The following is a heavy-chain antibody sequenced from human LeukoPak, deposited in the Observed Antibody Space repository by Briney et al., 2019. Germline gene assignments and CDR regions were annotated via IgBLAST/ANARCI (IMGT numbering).Heavy chain of an antibody. J-gene: IGHJ4*02. CDR1: GFTFSSYA. D-gene: IGHD2-15*01. Sequence: HPGGSLRLSCAASGFTFSSYAMSWVRQAPGKGLEWVAVISYDGSNKYYADSVKGRFTISRDNSKNTLYLQMNSLRAEDTAVYYCANRLGYCSGGSCHTDYWGQGTLVTVSS. V-gene: IGHV3-30*18. CDR2: ISYDGSNK. CDR3: ANRLGYCSGGSCHTDY.